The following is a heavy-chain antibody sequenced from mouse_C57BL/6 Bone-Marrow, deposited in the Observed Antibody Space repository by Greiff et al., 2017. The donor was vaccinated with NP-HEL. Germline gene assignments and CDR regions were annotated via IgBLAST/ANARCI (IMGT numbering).Heavy chain of an antibody. D-gene: IGHD2-3*01. J-gene: IGHJ3*01. Sequence: EVKLVESGGDLVKPGGSLKLSCAASGFPFSSYGLSWVRPTPDKRLELVATISSGGSYTYYPDSVKGRFTISRDNAKNTLYLQMSSLKSEDTAMYYCARHRGWSFAYWGQGTLVTVSA. CDR1: GFPFSSYG. CDR2: ISSGGSYT. V-gene: IGHV5-6*01. CDR3: ARHRGWSFAY.